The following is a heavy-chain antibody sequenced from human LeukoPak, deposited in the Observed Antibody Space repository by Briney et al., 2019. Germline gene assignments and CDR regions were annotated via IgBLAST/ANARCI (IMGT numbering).Heavy chain of an antibody. CDR3: ARDFPPIRLVGATPFDY. D-gene: IGHD1-26*01. Sequence: ASVKVSCKASGYTFTSYGISWVRQAPGQGLEWMGWISAYNGNTNYAQKLQGRVTMTTDTSTSTAYMELRSLRSDDTAVYYCARDFPPIRLVGATPFDYWGQGTLVTVSS. CDR1: GYTFTSYG. CDR2: ISAYNGNT. J-gene: IGHJ4*02. V-gene: IGHV1-18*01.